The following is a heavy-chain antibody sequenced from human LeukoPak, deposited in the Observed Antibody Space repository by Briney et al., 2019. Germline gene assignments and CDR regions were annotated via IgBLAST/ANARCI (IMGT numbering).Heavy chain of an antibody. V-gene: IGHV4-59*01. D-gene: IGHD2-21*02. CDR1: GGSISSYY. CDR3: AGGDPAAYFQH. J-gene: IGHJ1*01. CDR2: IYYSGST. Sequence: PSETLSLTCTVSGGSISSYYWSWIRQPPGKGLEWIGYIYYSGSTNYNPSLKSRVTISVDTSKNQFSLKLSSVTAADTAVYYCAGGDPAAYFQHWGQGTLVTVSS.